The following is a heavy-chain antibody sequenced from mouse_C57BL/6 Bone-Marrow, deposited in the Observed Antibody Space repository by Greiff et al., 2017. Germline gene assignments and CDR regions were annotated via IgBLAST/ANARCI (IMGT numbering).Heavy chain of an antibody. V-gene: IGHV1-81*01. CDR3: ARLRGY. CDR1: GYTFTSYG. J-gene: IGHJ2*01. CDR2: IYPRSGNT. Sequence: QVQLQQSGAELARPGASVKLCKASGYTFTSYGISWVKQRTGQGLEWIGEIYPRSGNTYYNEKFKGKATLTADKSSSTAYMELRSLTSEDSAVYFCARLRGYWGQGTTLTVSS. D-gene: IGHD2-12*01.